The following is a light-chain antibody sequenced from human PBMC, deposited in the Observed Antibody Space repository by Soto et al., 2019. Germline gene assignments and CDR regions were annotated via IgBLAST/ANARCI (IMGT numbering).Light chain of an antibody. CDR1: KIGSKS. Sequence: SYELTQPPSVSVAPGQTARITCGGNKIGSKSVHWFQQKPGQAPVLVIYYDSDRPSGIPERFSGSNSGNTATLTISRVEAGDEADYYCQVWDSSSDHYVFGTGTKVTV. V-gene: IGLV3-21*04. CDR2: YDS. CDR3: QVWDSSSDHYV. J-gene: IGLJ1*01.